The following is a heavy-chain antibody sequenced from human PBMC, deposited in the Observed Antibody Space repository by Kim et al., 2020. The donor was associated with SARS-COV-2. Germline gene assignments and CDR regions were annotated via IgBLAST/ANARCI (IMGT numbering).Heavy chain of an antibody. CDR3: AKGRAVWFLEWLTD. CDR1: GFTFSSYA. D-gene: IGHD3-3*01. Sequence: GGSLRLSCAASGFTFSSYAMSWVRQAPGKGLEWVSAISGSGGSTYYADSVKGRFTISRDNSKNTLYLQMNSLRAEDTAVYYCAKGRAVWFLEWLTDWGQGTLVTVSS. CDR2: ISGSGGST. V-gene: IGHV3-23*01. J-gene: IGHJ4*02.